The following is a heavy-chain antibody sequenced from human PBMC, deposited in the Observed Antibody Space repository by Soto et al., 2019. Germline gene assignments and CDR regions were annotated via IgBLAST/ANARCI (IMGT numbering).Heavy chain of an antibody. V-gene: IGHV4-39*02. CDR2: IFYNGIT. CDR3: AREFPYYESSDSYFDY. CDR1: GESISSSSYY. Sequence: ETLSLTCTVSGESISSSSYYWAWIRQPPGKGLEWIGTIFYNGITYYNPSFKSRVTISVDTSKNQFSLHLNSVTPEDTAVYYCAREFPYYESSDSYFDYWGQGALVTVSS. J-gene: IGHJ4*02. D-gene: IGHD3-16*01.